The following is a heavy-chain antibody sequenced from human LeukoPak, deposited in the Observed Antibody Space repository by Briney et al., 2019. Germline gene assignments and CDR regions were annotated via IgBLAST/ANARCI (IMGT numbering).Heavy chain of an antibody. Sequence: SETLSLTCTVSGGSISSSSYYWGWIRQPPGKGLEWIGSIYYGGSTYYNPSLKSRVTISVDTSKNQFSLKLSSVTAADTAVYYCARLCSIRWCLHDWFDPWGQGTLVTVSS. J-gene: IGHJ5*02. CDR2: IYYGGST. CDR3: ARLCSIRWCLHDWFDP. CDR1: GGSISSSSYY. V-gene: IGHV4-39*07. D-gene: IGHD2-21*01.